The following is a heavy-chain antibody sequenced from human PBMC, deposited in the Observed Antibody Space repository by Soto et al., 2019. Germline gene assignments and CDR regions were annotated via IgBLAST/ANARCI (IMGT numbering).Heavy chain of an antibody. Sequence: GGSLRLSCAASGFTFDYYAMHWVRQSPGKGLEWVSLISWDGGRTYYADSVRGRFIVSRDSSKNSLYLQMSSLRVEDTALYYCAKDVCSGSTPSCYTRLDFWGQGALVTVSS. CDR1: GFTFDYYA. J-gene: IGHJ4*02. D-gene: IGHD2-2*02. V-gene: IGHV3-43D*04. CDR3: AKDVCSGSTPSCYTRLDF. CDR2: ISWDGGRT.